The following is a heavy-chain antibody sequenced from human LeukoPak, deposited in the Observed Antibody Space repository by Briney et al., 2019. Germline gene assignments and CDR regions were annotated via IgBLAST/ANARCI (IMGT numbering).Heavy chain of an antibody. V-gene: IGHV1-46*01. CDR1: GYTFTSYY. D-gene: IGHD4-17*01. J-gene: IGHJ4*02. CDR2: INPSGGST. Sequence: ASVKVSCKASGYTFTSYYMHWVRQAPGQGLEWMGIINPSGGSTSYAQKFQGRVTMTRDTSTSTVYMELSSLRSEDTAVHYCARRFMTTVTTVPPPFDYWGQGTLVTVSS. CDR3: ARRFMTTVTTVPPPFDY.